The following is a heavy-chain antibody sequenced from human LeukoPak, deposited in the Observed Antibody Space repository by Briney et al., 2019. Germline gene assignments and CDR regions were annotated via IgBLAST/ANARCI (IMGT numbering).Heavy chain of an antibody. CDR1: GGSISSSSYY. V-gene: IGHV4-39*07. J-gene: IGHJ4*02. Sequence: SETLSLTCTVSGGSISSSSYYWGWIRQPPGKGLEWIGSIYHSGSTYYNPSLKSRVTISVDTSKNQFSLKLSSVTAADTAVYYCATGYSSGWYSAQAYFDYWGQGTLVTVSS. CDR3: ATGYSSGWYSAQAYFDY. D-gene: IGHD6-19*01. CDR2: IYHSGST.